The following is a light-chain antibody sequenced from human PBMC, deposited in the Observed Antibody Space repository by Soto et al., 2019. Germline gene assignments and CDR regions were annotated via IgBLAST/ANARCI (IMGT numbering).Light chain of an antibody. CDR1: QDISKN. V-gene: IGKV1-33*01. CDR2: DAS. CDR3: QQYDNLLPIT. J-gene: IGKJ5*01. Sequence: IQMTQSPSSLAASVGDRVTITCQASQDISKNLNWYQQKPGKAPKVLIYDASSLQTGVPSRFSGSGSATHFTFTISSLQPEDVATYYWQQYDNLLPITFCQGTRLEIK.